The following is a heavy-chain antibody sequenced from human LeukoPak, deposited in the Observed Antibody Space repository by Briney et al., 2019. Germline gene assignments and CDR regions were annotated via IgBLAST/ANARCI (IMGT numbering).Heavy chain of an antibody. D-gene: IGHD4-17*01. Sequence: GGALRLSCAASGFTFSSYWMHWVRQTPGKGLVWVSRIKGDGSDTIYVDSVKGRFTISRDNSKNTLYLQTSSLGVDDTAVYYCARASTTVPNLLDYWGQGALVSV. CDR1: GFTFSSYW. J-gene: IGHJ4*02. CDR2: IKGDGSDT. CDR3: ARASTTVPNLLDY. V-gene: IGHV3-74*01.